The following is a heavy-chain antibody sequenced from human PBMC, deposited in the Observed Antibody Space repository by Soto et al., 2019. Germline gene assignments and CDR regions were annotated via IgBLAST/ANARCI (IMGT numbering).Heavy chain of an antibody. V-gene: IGHV2-5*02. CDR2: IYWDDDK. CDR1: GFSLSARGVG. Sequence: SGPTLVNPTQTLTLTCTLSGFSLSARGVGVGWVRQPPGKALEWLALIYWDDDKRYSPSLKTRLTITKDTSKNQVVLTMTNMDPVDTATYYCAHVIVGTTMSAFHIWGQGTMVTVSS. J-gene: IGHJ3*02. CDR3: AHVIVGTTMSAFHI. D-gene: IGHD1-26*01.